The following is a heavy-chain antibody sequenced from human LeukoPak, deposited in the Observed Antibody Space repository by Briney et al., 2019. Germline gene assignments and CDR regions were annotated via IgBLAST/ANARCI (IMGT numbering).Heavy chain of an antibody. V-gene: IGHV4-39*07. CDR3: ASQRGIAAAGTFS. CDR2: IYYSGST. D-gene: IGHD6-13*01. CDR1: GGSISSSSYY. J-gene: IGHJ5*02. Sequence: SGTLSLTCTVSGGSISSSSYYWGWIRQPPGKGLEWIGSIYYSGSTYYNPSLKSRVTISVDTSKNQFSLRLSSVTAADTAVYYCASQRGIAAAGTFSWGQGTLVTVSS.